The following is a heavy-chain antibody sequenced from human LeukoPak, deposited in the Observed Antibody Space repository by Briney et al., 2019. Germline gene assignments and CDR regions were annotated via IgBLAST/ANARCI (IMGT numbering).Heavy chain of an antibody. D-gene: IGHD3-22*01. V-gene: IGHV4-59*12. CDR1: GGSISSYY. CDR3: ARETYYYDSSGYYRTDAFDI. Sequence: SETLSLTCTVSGGSISSYYWSWIRQPPGKGLEWIGYIYYSGSTYYNPSLKSRVTISVDTSKNQFSLKLSSVTAADTAVYYCARETYYYDSSGYYRTDAFDIWGQGTMVTVSS. CDR2: IYYSGST. J-gene: IGHJ3*02.